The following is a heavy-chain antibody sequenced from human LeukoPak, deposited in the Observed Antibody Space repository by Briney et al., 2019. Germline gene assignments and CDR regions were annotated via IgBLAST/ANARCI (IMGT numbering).Heavy chain of an antibody. CDR3: ARDRAAAVTNYFDY. CDR2: ISAYNGNT. D-gene: IGHD6-13*01. J-gene: IGHJ4*02. CDR1: GYSFTSYG. V-gene: IGHV1-18*01. Sequence: AASVKVSCKASGYSFTSYGISWVRQAPGRGLEWMGWISAYNGNTNYAQKLQGRVTMTTDTSTSTAYMEPRSLRTHDTAVYYCARDRAAAVTNYFDYWGQGTLVTVSS.